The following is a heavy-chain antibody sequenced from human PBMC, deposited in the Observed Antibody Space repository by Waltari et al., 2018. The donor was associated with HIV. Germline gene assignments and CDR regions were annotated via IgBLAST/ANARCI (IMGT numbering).Heavy chain of an antibody. D-gene: IGHD3-3*01. J-gene: IGHJ4*02. CDR3: SSGNFYDFWSGLGVY. CDR2: IRSKGYGGTT. CDR1: GFPFGDYG. Sequence: EVQLVESGGGLVQPGRSLRISCTASGFPFGDYGLSCFRQAPGKGPEWVGFIRSKGYGGTTEYAASVKGRCSISRDDSKSIAYLQMNSLNTEDTAVYYCSSGNFYDFWSGLGVYWGQGTLVTVSS. V-gene: IGHV3-49*03.